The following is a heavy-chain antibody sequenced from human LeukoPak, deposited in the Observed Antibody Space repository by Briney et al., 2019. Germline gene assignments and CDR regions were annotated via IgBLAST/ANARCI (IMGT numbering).Heavy chain of an antibody. V-gene: IGHV3-43*01. D-gene: IGHD3-22*01. Sequence: PTGGSLRLSCAASGFSFDEYTMHWVRHAPGKGLEWVSLINWDASNIYYAASVRGRFTISRDNSKNSLYVQMNILRTEDTALYYCAKDITNYYDTSHYFKGYFDSWGQGTLVTVSS. CDR3: AKDITNYYDTSHYFKGYFDS. CDR2: INWDASNI. CDR1: GFSFDEYT. J-gene: IGHJ4*02.